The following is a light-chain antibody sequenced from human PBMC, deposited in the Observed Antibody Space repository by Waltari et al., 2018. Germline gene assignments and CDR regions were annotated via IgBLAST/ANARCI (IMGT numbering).Light chain of an antibody. CDR3: MQGAHFPRT. CDR1: QSLLFSDGKIY. V-gene: IGKV2-30*01. Sequence: DVVMTQSPLSLPVTVGQVASISCRSSQSLLFSDGKIYLNWFHQRPGQSPRRLIYKVSNRESGVPDRFSGSGSVTDFTLKITRVEAEDVGVYFCMQGAHFPRTFGQGTRVEI. J-gene: IGKJ1*01. CDR2: KVS.